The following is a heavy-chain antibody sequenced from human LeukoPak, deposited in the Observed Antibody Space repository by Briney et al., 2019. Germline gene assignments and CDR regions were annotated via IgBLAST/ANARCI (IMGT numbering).Heavy chain of an antibody. J-gene: IGHJ4*02. V-gene: IGHV1-46*01. CDR3: ARVARSIGLGDY. Sequence: ASVKVSCKASGYTFTSYYMHWVRQAPGQGLEWMGIINSSGGSTSYAQKFQGRVTMTRDTSTSTVYMELSSLRSEDTAVYYCARVARSIGLGDYWGQGTLVTVSS. CDR1: GYTFTSYY. CDR2: INSSGGST. D-gene: IGHD3-10*01.